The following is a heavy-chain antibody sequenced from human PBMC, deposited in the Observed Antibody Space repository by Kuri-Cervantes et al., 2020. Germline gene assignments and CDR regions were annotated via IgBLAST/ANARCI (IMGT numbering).Heavy chain of an antibody. J-gene: IGHJ4*02. CDR2: VSWNGSRT. CDR1: GFTFSNSD. CDR3: AKYLNSSSWYYFDY. D-gene: IGHD6-13*01. Sequence: GESLKISCAASGFTFSNSDMNWVHQAPGKGLEWVSGVSWNGSRTHYADSVKGRFTISRDNSKNTLYLQMNSLRAEDTAVYYCAKYLNSSSWYYFDYWGQGTLVTVSS. V-gene: IGHV3-35*01.